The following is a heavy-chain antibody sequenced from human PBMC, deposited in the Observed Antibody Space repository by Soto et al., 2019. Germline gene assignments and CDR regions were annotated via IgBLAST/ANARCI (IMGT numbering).Heavy chain of an antibody. CDR3: AKDGASYGDPTTGIVY. V-gene: IGHV3-9*01. J-gene: IGHJ4*02. CDR1: GFTFDDYA. D-gene: IGHD4-17*01. Sequence: PGGSLRLSCAASGFTFDDYAMHWVRQAPGKGLEWVSGISWNSGSIGYADSVKGRFTISRDNAKNSLYLQMNSLRAEDTALYYCAKDGASYGDPTTGIVYWGQGTLVTVSS. CDR2: ISWNSGSI.